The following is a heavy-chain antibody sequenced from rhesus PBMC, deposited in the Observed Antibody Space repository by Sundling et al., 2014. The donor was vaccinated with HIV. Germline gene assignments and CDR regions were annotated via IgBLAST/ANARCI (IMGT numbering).Heavy chain of an antibody. J-gene: IGHJ4*01. CDR2: IYGSGSTP. D-gene: IGHD4-29*01. CDR1: GDSISSSNW. Sequence: QVQLQESGPVVVKPSETLSLTCAVSGDSISSSNWWSWIRQSPRKGLEWIGGIYGSGSTPNYNPSLKSRVTLSVDTSKNQLSLKLTSVTAADTAVYYCARSREGSSPEWGQGVLVTVSS. V-gene: IGHV4-93*02. CDR3: ARSREGSSPE.